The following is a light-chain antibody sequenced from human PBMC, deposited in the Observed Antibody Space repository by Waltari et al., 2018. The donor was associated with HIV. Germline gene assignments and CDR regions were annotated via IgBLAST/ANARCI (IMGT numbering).Light chain of an antibody. J-gene: IGLJ3*02. V-gene: IGLV4-69*02. CDR3: QTWGTGIQV. Sequence: QLVLTQSPSASASLGASVKLTCTLSSGPTNYALECHPQHPEKGPRYLMTLKRDGSHSKGDGIPDRFSGSSSGAERYLIISSLQSEDEADYYCQTWGTGIQVFGGGTKVTVL. CDR2: LKRDGSH. CDR1: SGPTNYA.